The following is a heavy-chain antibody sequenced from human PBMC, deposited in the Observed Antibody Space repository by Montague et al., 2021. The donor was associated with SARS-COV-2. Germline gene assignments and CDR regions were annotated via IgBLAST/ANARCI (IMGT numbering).Heavy chain of an antibody. Sequence: SETLSLTCAVSGGSISSSIYYWGWMRQPQGQGLKGIGSLYYSGSNYYNPSLKSRVTTSVDTSKNQFYLKLSSVTAAATAVYYCARHPLGYCSSTSCNVGWGQGTLVTVSS. J-gene: IGHJ4*02. V-gene: IGHV4-39*01. D-gene: IGHD2-2*01. CDR2: LYYSGSN. CDR3: ARHPLGYCSSTSCNVG. CDR1: GGSISSSIYY.